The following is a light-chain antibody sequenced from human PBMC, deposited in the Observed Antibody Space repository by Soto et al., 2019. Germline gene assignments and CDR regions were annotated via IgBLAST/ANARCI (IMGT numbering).Light chain of an antibody. J-gene: IGKJ5*01. Sequence: EIVFTQSPAPLSLSPGERATLSCRASQSVSSYLAWYQQKPGQAPRLLIYDASNRATGIPARFSGSGSGTDFTLTISSLEPEDFAVYYCQQRSNWPRPITFGQGTRLEI. CDR3: QQRSNWPRPIT. CDR1: QSVSSY. CDR2: DAS. V-gene: IGKV3-11*01.